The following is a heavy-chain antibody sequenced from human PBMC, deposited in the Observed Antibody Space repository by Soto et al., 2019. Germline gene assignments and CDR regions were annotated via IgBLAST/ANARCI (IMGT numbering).Heavy chain of an antibody. CDR1: GGSFRGYY. CDR2: INHSGST. D-gene: IGHD2-21*01. J-gene: IGHJ5*02. CDR3: ARLRIATNNYKWFDP. Sequence: PSETLSLTRAVYGGSFRGYYWSWIRQPPGKGLEWIGEINHSGSTNYNPSLRDRITISQDTSERQFSLNLRLVTAADTAVYYCARLRIATNNYKWFDPWGQGTLVTVSS. V-gene: IGHV4-34*09.